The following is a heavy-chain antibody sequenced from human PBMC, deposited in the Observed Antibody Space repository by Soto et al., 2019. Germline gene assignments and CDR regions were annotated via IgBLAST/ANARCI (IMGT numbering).Heavy chain of an antibody. CDR1: GFTFSSYA. V-gene: IGHV3-30-3*01. CDR2: ISYDGSNK. CDR3: ARERIAVAGTKYFQH. D-gene: IGHD6-19*01. J-gene: IGHJ1*01. Sequence: GGSLRLSCAASGFTFSSYAMHWVRQAPGKGLEWVAVISYDGSNKYYADYVKGRFTISRDNSKNTLYLQMNSLRAEDTAVYYYARERIAVAGTKYFQHWGQGTLVTVSS.